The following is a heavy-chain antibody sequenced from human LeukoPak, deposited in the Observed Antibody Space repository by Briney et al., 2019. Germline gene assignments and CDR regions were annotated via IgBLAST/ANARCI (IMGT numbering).Heavy chain of an antibody. CDR1: GFTFSSYW. V-gene: IGHV3-7*01. CDR2: IKQDGSEK. Sequence: GGSLRLSCAASGFTFSSYWMSWVRQAPGKGLEWVANIKQDGSEKYYVDSVKGRFTVSRDNSKNTLYLQMNSLRTEDTGVYYCARGVSVAGYYYYMDVWGKGTTVTVSS. CDR3: ARGVSVAGYYYYMDV. J-gene: IGHJ6*03. D-gene: IGHD6-19*01.